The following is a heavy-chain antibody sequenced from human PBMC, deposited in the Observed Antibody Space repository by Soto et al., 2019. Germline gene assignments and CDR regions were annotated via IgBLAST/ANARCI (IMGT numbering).Heavy chain of an antibody. D-gene: IGHD3-16*01. V-gene: IGHV3-48*02. Sequence: EVQVVESGGGLVQPGGSLRLSCATSEFTFSDYNMNWVRQAPGKGLEWVSRITSSGNTVYYADSVRGRFTISRDNAKNSLYLQMNSLRDEDAAVYYCARGHSNGGTFFDYWGQGTLVTVSS. J-gene: IGHJ4*02. CDR1: EFTFSDYN. CDR3: ARGHSNGGTFFDY. CDR2: ITSSGNTV.